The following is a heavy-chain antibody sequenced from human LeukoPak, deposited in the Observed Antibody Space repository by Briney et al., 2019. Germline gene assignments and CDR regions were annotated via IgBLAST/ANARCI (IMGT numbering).Heavy chain of an antibody. CDR3: ATAWGYSYGPYYFDY. V-gene: IGHV1-8*01. J-gene: IGHJ4*02. Sequence: ASVKVSCKASGYTFTSYDINWVRQATGQGLEWMGWMNPNSGNTGYAQKFQGRVTMTRNTSISTAYMELSSLRSEDTAVYYCATAWGYSYGPYYFDYWGQGTLVTVSS. D-gene: IGHD5-18*01. CDR1: GYTFTSYD. CDR2: MNPNSGNT.